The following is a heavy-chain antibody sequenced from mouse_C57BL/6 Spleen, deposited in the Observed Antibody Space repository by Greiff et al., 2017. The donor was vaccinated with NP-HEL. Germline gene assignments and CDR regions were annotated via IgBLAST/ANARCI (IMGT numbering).Heavy chain of an antibody. CDR3: TIYPLTTGFAY. J-gene: IGHJ3*01. Sequence: EVKLQESGAELVRPGASVKLSCTASGFNIKDDYMHWVKQRPEQGLEWIGWIDPENGDTEYASKFQGKATITADTSSNTAYLHLSSLTSEDTAVYYCTIYPLTTGFAYWGQGTLVTVSA. CDR1: GFNIKDDY. CDR2: IDPENGDT. V-gene: IGHV14-4*01. D-gene: IGHD2-12*01.